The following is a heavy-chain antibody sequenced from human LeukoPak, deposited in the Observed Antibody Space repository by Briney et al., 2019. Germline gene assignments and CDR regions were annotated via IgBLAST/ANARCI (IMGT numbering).Heavy chain of an antibody. Sequence: SQTLSLTCTVSGGSISSGSYYWRWIRQPPGKGLEWIGYIYYSGSTNYNPSLKSRVTISVDTSKNQFSLKLSSVTAADTAVYYCARDGGNKIAVAGTLDWGQGTLVTVSS. CDR2: IYYSGST. CDR3: ARDGGNKIAVAGTLD. J-gene: IGHJ4*02. V-gene: IGHV4-61*01. D-gene: IGHD6-19*01. CDR1: GGSISSGSYY.